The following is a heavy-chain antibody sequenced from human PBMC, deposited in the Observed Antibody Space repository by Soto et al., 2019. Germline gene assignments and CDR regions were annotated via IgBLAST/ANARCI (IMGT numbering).Heavy chain of an antibody. D-gene: IGHD1-20*01. CDR1: EFTFDKYY. V-gene: IGHV3-7*01. CDR2: IKPDGSEQ. J-gene: IGHJ6*02. CDR3: ARGNWNYYYGFDV. Sequence: EVQLVESGGGLVQPGGSLRLSCAASEFTFDKYYMTWVRQAPGKGPEWVANIKPDGSEQYYVDSVKGRFNISRDNANNSLYLQMNSLRAEDTAVYFCARGNWNYYYGFDVWGQGTTVTVSS.